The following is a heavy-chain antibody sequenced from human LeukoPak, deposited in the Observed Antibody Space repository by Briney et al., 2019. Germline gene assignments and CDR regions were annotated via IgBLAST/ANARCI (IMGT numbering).Heavy chain of an antibody. CDR2: IWYDGSNK. J-gene: IGHJ6*02. D-gene: IGHD6-13*01. V-gene: IGHV3-33*01. Sequence: GGSLRLSCAASGFTFSSYGMHWVRQAPGKGLEWVAVIWYDGSNKYYADSVKGRFTISRDNSKNTLYLQMNSLRAEDTAVYYCARAGGGYSSSWYEADYYYYGMDVWGQGTTVTVSS. CDR3: ARAGGGYSSSWYEADYYYYGMDV. CDR1: GFTFSSYG.